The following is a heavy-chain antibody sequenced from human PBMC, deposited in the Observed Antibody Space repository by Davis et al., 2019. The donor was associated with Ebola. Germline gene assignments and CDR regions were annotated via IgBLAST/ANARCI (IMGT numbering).Heavy chain of an antibody. Sequence: HTGGSLRLSCAASGFTFSNYRMHWVRQDPGTGLVWVSRIKNDGSSTTYADSVQGRFTISRDNAKNTLYLQMNSLRAEDTAVYYCARGYNDNDYGGDYWGQGTLVTVSS. J-gene: IGHJ4*02. V-gene: IGHV3-74*01. CDR1: GFTFSNYR. CDR3: ARGYNDNDYGGDY. CDR2: IKNDGSST. D-gene: IGHD5-12*01.